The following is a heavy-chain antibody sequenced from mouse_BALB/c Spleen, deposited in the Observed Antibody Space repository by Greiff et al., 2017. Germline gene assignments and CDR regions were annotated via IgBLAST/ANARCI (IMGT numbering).Heavy chain of an antibody. CDR2: ISSGGST. V-gene: IGHV5-6-5*01. J-gene: IGHJ4*01. Sequence: EVNVVESGGGLVKPGGSLKLSCAASGFTFSSYAMSWVRQTPEKRLEWVASISSGGSTYYPDSVKGRFTISRDNARNILYLQMSSLRSEDTAMYYCARERNYGSSYAMDYWGQGTSVTVSS. CDR3: ARERNYGSSYAMDY. CDR1: GFTFSSYA. D-gene: IGHD1-1*01.